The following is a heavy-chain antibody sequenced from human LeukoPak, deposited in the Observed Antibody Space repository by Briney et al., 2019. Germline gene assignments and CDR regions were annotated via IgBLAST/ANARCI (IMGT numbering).Heavy chain of an antibody. V-gene: IGHV1-69*04. J-gene: IGHJ4*02. Sequence: SVKVSCKASGGTFSSYAISWVRQAPGQGLEWMGRIIPILGIANYAQKFQGRVTITADKSTGTAYMELSSLRSEDTAVYYCAREGYCSSTSCYFDYWGQGTLVTVSS. CDR1: GGTFSSYA. CDR3: AREGYCSSTSCYFDY. D-gene: IGHD2-2*01. CDR2: IIPILGIA.